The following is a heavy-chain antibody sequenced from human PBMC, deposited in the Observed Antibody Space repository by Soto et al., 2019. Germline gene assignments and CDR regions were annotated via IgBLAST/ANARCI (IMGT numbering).Heavy chain of an antibody. CDR2: INQDGSEK. CDR3: ARVGVAAGLYLET. CDR1: GFVFMSYG. J-gene: IGHJ5*02. D-gene: IGHD3-16*01. V-gene: IGHV3-7*01. Sequence: GGSLRLSCAACGFVFMSYGISWVRHAPGKGLEWVANINQDGSEKYYVDSVRGRFIISRDNAENSLYLKMNSLRAEDTALYYCARVGVAAGLYLETWGQGPLRPLSS.